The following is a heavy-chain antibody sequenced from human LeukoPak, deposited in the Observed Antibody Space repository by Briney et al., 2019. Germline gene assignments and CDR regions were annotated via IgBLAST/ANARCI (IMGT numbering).Heavy chain of an antibody. J-gene: IGHJ4*02. V-gene: IGHV3-23*01. Sequence: GGSLRLSCAASGFTFSSYAMSWVRQAPGKGLEWVSAISGSGGSTYYADSVKGRFTISRDNSKNTLYLQMNSLRAEDTAVYYCAKDSVGLRFLEWPSPVFEYWGQGTLVTVSS. CDR2: ISGSGGST. D-gene: IGHD3-3*01. CDR3: AKDSVGLRFLEWPSPVFEY. CDR1: GFTFSSYA.